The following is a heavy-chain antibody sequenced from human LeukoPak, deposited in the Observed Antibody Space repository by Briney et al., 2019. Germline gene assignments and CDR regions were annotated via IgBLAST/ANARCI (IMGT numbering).Heavy chain of an antibody. CDR1: GYTFTGYY. CDR3: ARCGQMATTGFDY. CDR2: ISPNSGGT. J-gene: IGHJ4*02. V-gene: IGHV1-2*02. Sequence: ASVKVSCKASGYTFTGYYMHWVRQAPGQGLEWMGWISPNSGGTNYAQKFQGRVTMTRDTSISTAYMELSRLRSDDTAVYYCARCGQMATTGFDYWGQGTLVTVSS. D-gene: IGHD5-24*01.